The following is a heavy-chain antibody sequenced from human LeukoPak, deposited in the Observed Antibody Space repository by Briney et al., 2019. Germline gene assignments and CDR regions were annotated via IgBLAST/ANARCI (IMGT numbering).Heavy chain of an antibody. CDR2: ISGTGSNI. V-gene: IGHV3-48*03. Sequence: GGSLRLSCAASGFTFSSYEINWVRQAPGKGLEWVSYISGTGSNIYYADSVKGRFTMSRDNAKNSLFLQMNSLRAEDTAVYYCARLFSSYYYVFDYWGQGTLVTVSS. CDR1: GFTFSSYE. D-gene: IGHD3-22*01. CDR3: ARLFSSYYYVFDY. J-gene: IGHJ4*02.